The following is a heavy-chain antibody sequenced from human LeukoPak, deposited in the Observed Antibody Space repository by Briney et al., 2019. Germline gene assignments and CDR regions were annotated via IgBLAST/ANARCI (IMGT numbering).Heavy chain of an antibody. Sequence: SETLSLTCAVYGGSFSGYYWSWIRQPPGKGLEWIGEINHSGSTNYNPSLKSRVTISVDRSKNQFSLKLSSVTAADTAVYYCARVRQSRYSYDRTPDYYYYMDVWGKGTTVTVSS. CDR2: INHSGST. D-gene: IGHD5-18*01. CDR3: ARVRQSRYSYDRTPDYYYYMDV. V-gene: IGHV4-34*01. CDR1: GGSFSGYY. J-gene: IGHJ6*03.